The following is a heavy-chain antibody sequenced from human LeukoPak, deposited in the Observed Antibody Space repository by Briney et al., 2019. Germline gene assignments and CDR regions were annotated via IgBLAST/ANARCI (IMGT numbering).Heavy chain of an antibody. CDR3: ARGDYDFWSGYYGY. J-gene: IGHJ4*02. V-gene: IGHV3-33*01. CDR1: GFTFSTYG. CDR2: IWYDGSNK. D-gene: IGHD3-3*01. Sequence: GGSLRLSCAASGFTFSTYGMHWVRQAPGKGLEWVTVIWYDGSNKYYADSVKGRFTISRDNSKNTPYLQMNSLRAEDTAVYYCARGDYDFWSGYYGYWGQGTLVTVSS.